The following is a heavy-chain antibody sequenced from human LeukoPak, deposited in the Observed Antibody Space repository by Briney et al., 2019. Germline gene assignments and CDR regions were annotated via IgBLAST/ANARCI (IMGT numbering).Heavy chain of an antibody. CDR1: GGSISSYF. Sequence: SETLSLTCTVSGGSISSYFWSWIRQPAGRGLEWIGHIYSSGNIEYNPSLKSRVTMSVDTSKNQFSLKLRSVTAADTAVYYCARSGGSSSGSLGLWYSDIWGQGTTVTVSS. CDR3: ARSGGSSSGSLGLWYSDI. J-gene: IGHJ3*02. V-gene: IGHV4-4*07. CDR2: IYSSGNI. D-gene: IGHD6-19*01.